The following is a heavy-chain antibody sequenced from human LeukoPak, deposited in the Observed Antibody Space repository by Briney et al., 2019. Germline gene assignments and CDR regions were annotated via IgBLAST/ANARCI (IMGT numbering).Heavy chain of an antibody. Sequence: SQTLSLTCAISGDSVSNNSGAWNWIRQSPSRGLEWLGRTYYRSKWYNDYAVSVKSRITINPDTSKNQFSLQLKSVSPEDTAVYYCARTMADTVAVDYWGQGTPVTVSS. CDR3: ARTMADTVAVDY. V-gene: IGHV6-1*01. CDR2: TYYRSKWYN. J-gene: IGHJ4*02. D-gene: IGHD4-11*01. CDR1: GDSVSNNSGA.